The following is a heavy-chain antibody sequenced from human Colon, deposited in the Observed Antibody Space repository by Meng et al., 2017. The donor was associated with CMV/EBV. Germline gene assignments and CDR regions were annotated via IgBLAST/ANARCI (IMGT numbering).Heavy chain of an antibody. D-gene: IGHD5-12*01. Sequence: GESLKISCAASGFTFSSHGMNWVRQAPGKGLEWVSSISSGSAYIYYADSVKGRFTISRDNAKNSLYLQMNSLRAEDTAVYYCARAQRGYTYSGMDVWGQGTTVTVSS. CDR2: ISSGSAYI. CDR3: ARAQRGYTYSGMDV. J-gene: IGHJ6*02. V-gene: IGHV3-21*01. CDR1: GFTFSSHG.